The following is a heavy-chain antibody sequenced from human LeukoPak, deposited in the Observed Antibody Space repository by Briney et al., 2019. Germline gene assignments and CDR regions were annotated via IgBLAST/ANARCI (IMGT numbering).Heavy chain of an antibody. CDR1: GFTFSTYT. CDR3: ARDGLHTAHFDY. Sequence: GGSLGLSCAASGFTFSTYTMNWVRQAPGKGLEWVSTVSDSSDVHYSGSVKGRFTISRDNARNSLYLQMNSLRDEDTAVYYCARDGLHTAHFDYWGQGTLVTVSS. V-gene: IGHV3-48*02. J-gene: IGHJ4*02. CDR2: VSDSSDV. D-gene: IGHD5-18*01.